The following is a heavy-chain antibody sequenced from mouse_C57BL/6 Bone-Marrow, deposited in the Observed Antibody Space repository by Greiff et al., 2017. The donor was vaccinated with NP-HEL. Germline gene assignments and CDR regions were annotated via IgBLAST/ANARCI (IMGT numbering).Heavy chain of an antibody. CDR1: GYSFTGYF. J-gene: IGHJ4*01. CDR2: INPYNGDT. Sequence: VHVKQSGPELVKPGDSVKISCKASGYSFTGYFMNWVMQSHGKSLEWIGRINPYNGDTFYNQKFKGKATLTVDKSSSTAHMELRSLTSEDSAVYYCASRDYYGSIGYWGQGTSVTVSS. CDR3: ASRDYYGSIGY. V-gene: IGHV1-20*01. D-gene: IGHD1-1*01.